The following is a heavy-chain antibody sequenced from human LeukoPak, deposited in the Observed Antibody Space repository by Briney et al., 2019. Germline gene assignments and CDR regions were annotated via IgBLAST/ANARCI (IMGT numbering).Heavy chain of an antibody. CDR1: GFTFSSYS. D-gene: IGHD6-19*01. V-gene: IGHV3-21*01. CDR3: ARDKLAVAGSADY. J-gene: IGHJ4*02. CDR2: ISSSSSYI. Sequence: GGSLRLSCAASGFTFSSYSMNWVRQAPGKGLEWVSSISSSSSYIYYADSVKGRFTISRGNAKNSLYLQMNSLRAEDTAVYYCARDKLAVAGSADYWGQGTLVTVSS.